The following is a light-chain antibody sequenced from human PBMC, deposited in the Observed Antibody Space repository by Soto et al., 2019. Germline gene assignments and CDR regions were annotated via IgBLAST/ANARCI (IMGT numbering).Light chain of an antibody. CDR1: NIGSKS. CDR2: DDN. V-gene: IGLV3-21*02. Sequence: SYVLTQPPSVSVAPGQTARISCGGNNIGSKSVHWFQQKPGQAPVLVVYDDNDRPSGIPERFSGSNSGNTATLTISRVEAGDEADYYCQVWDSISDHFVFGTGTKVTVL. J-gene: IGLJ1*01. CDR3: QVWDSISDHFV.